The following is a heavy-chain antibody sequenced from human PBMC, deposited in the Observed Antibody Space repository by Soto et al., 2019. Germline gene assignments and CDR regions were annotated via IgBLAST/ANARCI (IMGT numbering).Heavy chain of an antibody. J-gene: IGHJ6*02. CDR3: VREADGEDRDYYGLDV. Sequence: SETLSLTCTVSGGSISSDDYHWTWIRQTPGKGLEWIGYIHYSGGVYYNPSLQSRVTMSVDTSKNLFSLKLSSVTAADTAVYFCVREADGEDRDYYGLDVWGQGTTVTVSS. V-gene: IGHV4-30-4*01. CDR2: IHYSGGV. CDR1: GGSISSDDYH. D-gene: IGHD4-17*01.